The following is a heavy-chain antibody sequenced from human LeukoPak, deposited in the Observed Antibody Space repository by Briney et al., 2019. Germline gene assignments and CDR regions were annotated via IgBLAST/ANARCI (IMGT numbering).Heavy chain of an antibody. CDR2: ISGRGGST. J-gene: IGHJ4*02. CDR1: GFTFSSYA. D-gene: IGHD3-22*01. V-gene: IGHV3-23*01. Sequence: RTGGSLRLSCAASGFTFSSYAMSWVRQAPGKGLEWVSAISGRGGSTYYADSVKGRFTISRDTSKNTLYLQMNSLRAEDTGVYYCAKARTYYYDSPTTTFDYWGQGTLVTVSS. CDR3: AKARTYYYDSPTTTFDY.